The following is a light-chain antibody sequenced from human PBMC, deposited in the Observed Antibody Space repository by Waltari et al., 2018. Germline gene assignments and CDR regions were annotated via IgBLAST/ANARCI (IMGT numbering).Light chain of an antibody. J-gene: IGLJ1*01. Sequence: QSGLAQPASASGSPGQSITITCTGTSSDVGNCNLVSWYQQRPGKAPRLLIYEVTKRSPGTSDRFSASKSGNTASLSISGLQAQEDEADYYCCSYVGLGTYVFGTGTKVTV. CDR2: EVT. CDR3: CSYVGLGTYV. CDR1: SSDVGNCNL. V-gene: IGLV2-23*02.